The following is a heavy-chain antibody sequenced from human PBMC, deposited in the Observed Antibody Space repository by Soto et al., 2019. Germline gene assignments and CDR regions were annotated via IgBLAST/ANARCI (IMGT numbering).Heavy chain of an antibody. V-gene: IGHV1-18*04. D-gene: IGHD3-3*01. CDR3: ARGPRITIFGVVITHPTFDP. Sequence: ASVKVSCKAPGYTFTSYGISWVRQAPGQGLEWMGWISAYNGNTNYAQKLQGRVTMTTDTSTSTAYMELRSLRSDDTAVYYCARGPRITIFGVVITHPTFDPWGQGTLVTVSS. J-gene: IGHJ5*02. CDR2: ISAYNGNT. CDR1: GYTFTSYG.